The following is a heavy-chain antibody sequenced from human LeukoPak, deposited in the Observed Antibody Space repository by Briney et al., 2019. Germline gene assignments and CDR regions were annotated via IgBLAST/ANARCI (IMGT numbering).Heavy chain of an antibody. CDR3: AGDPSIAAAGNNWFDP. V-gene: IGHV4-31*03. Sequence: KTSETLSLTCTVSGGSISSGGYYWSWIRQHPGKGLEWIGYIYYSGSTYYNPSLKSRVTISVDTSKNQFSLKLSSVTAADTAVYYCAGDPSIAAAGNNWFDPWGQGTLVTVSS. J-gene: IGHJ5*02. D-gene: IGHD6-13*01. CDR2: IYYSGST. CDR1: GGSISSGGYY.